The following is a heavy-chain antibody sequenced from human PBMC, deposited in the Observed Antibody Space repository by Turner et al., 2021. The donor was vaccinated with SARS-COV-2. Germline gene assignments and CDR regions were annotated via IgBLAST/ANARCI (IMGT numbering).Heavy chain of an antibody. Sequence: EVQLVESGGGSVQPGGSLRLSCVASGFTVSSNYMSWVRQAPGKGLEWISVIYSGGNTYYADSVKGRITISRDNSKNTLYLQMNSLRAEDTAVYYCARGNSSGWSYYFDYWGQGTLVTVSS. CDR3: ARGNSSGWSYYFDY. CDR2: IYSGGNT. D-gene: IGHD6-19*01. V-gene: IGHV3-66*01. CDR1: GFTVSSNY. J-gene: IGHJ4*02.